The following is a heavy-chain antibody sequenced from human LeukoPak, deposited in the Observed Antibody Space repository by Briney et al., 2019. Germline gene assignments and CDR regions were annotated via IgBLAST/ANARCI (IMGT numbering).Heavy chain of an antibody. D-gene: IGHD2-8*02. V-gene: IGHV4-4*02. J-gene: IGHJ3*02. CDR2: IYHSGST. Sequence: SGTLSLTCAVSGGSGGSISSSNWWNWVRQPPGKGLEWIGEIYHSGSTKYNPSLKSRVTISMDTSKNQFSLKLTSVTVADTAVYYCARTYWAHDAFDIWGQGTMVTVSS. CDR1: GGSGGSISSSNW. CDR3: ARTYWAHDAFDI.